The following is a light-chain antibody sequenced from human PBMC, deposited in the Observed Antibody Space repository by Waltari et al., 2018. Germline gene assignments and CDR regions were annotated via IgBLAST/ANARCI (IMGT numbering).Light chain of an antibody. CDR3: HQRSDWGT. V-gene: IGKV3-11*01. CDR2: DTS. J-gene: IGKJ4*01. Sequence: EIVLTQSPATLSLSPGERATLSCRASHSISNYLAWYQQKRGQAPMLLLYDTSNMATGIPARFSGSGSGTEFTLTISSLEPEDFAVYYCHQRSDWGTFGGGTKVEI. CDR1: HSISNY.